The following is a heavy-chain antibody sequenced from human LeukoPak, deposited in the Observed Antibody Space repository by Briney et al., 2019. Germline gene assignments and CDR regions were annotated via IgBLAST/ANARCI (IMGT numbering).Heavy chain of an antibody. V-gene: IGHV1-69*13. CDR2: IIPIFGTT. J-gene: IGHJ3*01. D-gene: IGHD6-19*01. CDR1: GGSFSSYG. CDR3: ARDQAVAGTTDAFDF. Sequence: GASVKVSCKASGGSFSSYGIIWVRQAPGQGLEWMGGIIPIFGTTKYAQKIQGRLTIIADESTSTVYMELSSLRSEDTAVYYCARDQAVAGTTDAFDFWGQGTMVTVSS.